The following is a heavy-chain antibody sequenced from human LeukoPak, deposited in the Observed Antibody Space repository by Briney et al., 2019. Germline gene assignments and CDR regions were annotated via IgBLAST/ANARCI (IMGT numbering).Heavy chain of an antibody. CDR1: GFTFSSYW. Sequence: PGGSLRLSCAASGFTFSSYWMSWVRQAPGKGLEWVANIKQDGSEKYYVDSVKGRFTISRDNAKNSLYLQMNSLRAEDTAVYYCAKEATHSTLDAFDIWGQGTMVTVSS. J-gene: IGHJ3*02. D-gene: IGHD6-13*01. CDR3: AKEATHSTLDAFDI. CDR2: IKQDGSEK. V-gene: IGHV3-7*01.